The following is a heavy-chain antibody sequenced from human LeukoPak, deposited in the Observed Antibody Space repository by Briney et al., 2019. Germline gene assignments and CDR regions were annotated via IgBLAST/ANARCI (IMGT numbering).Heavy chain of an antibody. CDR1: GYTFTGYY. V-gene: IGHV1-2*02. J-gene: IGHJ4*02. D-gene: IGHD6-19*01. CDR2: INPNSGGT. Sequence: VASVKVSCKASGYTFTGYYMHWVRQAPGQGLEWMGWINPNSGGTNYAQKFQGRVTMTRDTSISTAYMELSRLRSDDTAVYYCAGGLYSSGWYFYMHFDYWGQGTLVTVSS. CDR3: AGGLYSSGWYFYMHFDY.